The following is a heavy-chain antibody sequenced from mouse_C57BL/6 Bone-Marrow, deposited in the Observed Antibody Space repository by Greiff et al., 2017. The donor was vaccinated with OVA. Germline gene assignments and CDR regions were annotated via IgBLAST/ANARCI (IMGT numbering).Heavy chain of an antibody. J-gene: IGHJ3*01. Sequence: QVQLQQSGAELARPGASVKLSCKASGYTFTSYGISWVKQRTGQGLEWIGEIYPRSGNTYYNEKFQGKATLTADKSSSTAYMELRSLTSEDSAVYFCARQLRLLPFAYWGQGTLVTVSA. CDR1: GYTFTSYG. CDR2: IYPRSGNT. CDR3: ARQLRLLPFAY. D-gene: IGHD3-2*02. V-gene: IGHV1-81*01.